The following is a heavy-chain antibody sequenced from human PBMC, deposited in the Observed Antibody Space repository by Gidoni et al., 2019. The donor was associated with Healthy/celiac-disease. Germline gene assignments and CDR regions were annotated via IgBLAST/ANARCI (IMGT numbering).Heavy chain of an antibody. Sequence: EVQLVESGGGLVQPGGSLNLSCAASGFPFSGSAMHWVRQASGKGLEWVGRIRSKANSYATAYAASVKGRFTISRDDSKNTAYLQMNSLKTEDTAVYYCTRHPGNFRFDYWGQGTLVTVSS. V-gene: IGHV3-73*02. CDR3: TRHPGNFRFDY. D-gene: IGHD4-4*01. J-gene: IGHJ4*02. CDR1: GFPFSGSA. CDR2: IRSKANSYAT.